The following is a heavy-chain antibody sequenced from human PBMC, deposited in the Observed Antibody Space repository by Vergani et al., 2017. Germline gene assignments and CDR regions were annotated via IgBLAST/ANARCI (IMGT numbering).Heavy chain of an antibody. CDR3: ARDVWDCSGISCFLRAGEFYYMDV. V-gene: IGHV3-33*05. J-gene: IGHJ6*03. Sequence: QVQLVESGGGVVQPGTSLRLSCEASGFKFSQFGMHWVRQGPGKGLECVAFISYDGSKTQYADSEKGRVTISRDNSKNTVGLEMSSLRVDDTATYYCARDVWDCSGISCFLRAGEFYYMDVWGQGTTVTVSS. CDR1: GFKFSQFG. CDR2: ISYDGSKT. D-gene: IGHD3-16*01.